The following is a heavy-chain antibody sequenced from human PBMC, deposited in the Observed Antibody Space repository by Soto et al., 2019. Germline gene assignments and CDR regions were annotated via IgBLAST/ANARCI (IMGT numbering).Heavy chain of an antibody. CDR3: ARGYCSGGSCYRIARYFDY. CDR2: IIPIFGTA. D-gene: IGHD2-15*01. Sequence: SVKVSCKASGGTFSSYAISWVRQAPGQGLEWMGGIIPIFGTANYAQRFQGRVTITADKSTSTAYMELSSLRSEDTAVYYCARGYCSGGSCYRIARYFDYWGQGTLVTVSS. V-gene: IGHV1-69*06. J-gene: IGHJ4*02. CDR1: GGTFSSYA.